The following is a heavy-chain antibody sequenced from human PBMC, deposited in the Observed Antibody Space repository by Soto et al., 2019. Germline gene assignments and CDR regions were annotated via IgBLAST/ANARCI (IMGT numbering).Heavy chain of an antibody. CDR1: GFTFDNYA. Sequence: EVQLVESGGDLVQPGRSLRLSCAASGFTFDNYAMHWVRQVPGKAPEWVSGISWNSGTTGYADSVKGRFTISRDSARNSLYLQMNSLRPEDTALYYCAKDVRDLWWGGGYFETWAQGTPVTVSS. CDR3: AKDVRDLWWGGGYFET. D-gene: IGHD2-8*01. J-gene: IGHJ4*02. CDR2: ISWNSGTT. V-gene: IGHV3-9*01.